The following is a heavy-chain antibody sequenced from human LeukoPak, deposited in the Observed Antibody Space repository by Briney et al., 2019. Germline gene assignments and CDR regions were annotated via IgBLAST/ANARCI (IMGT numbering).Heavy chain of an antibody. V-gene: IGHV4-39*07. CDR2: IYYSGST. D-gene: IGHD6-6*01. CDR1: GGSISSSSYY. J-gene: IGHJ6*03. Sequence: PSETLSLTCTISGGSISSSSYYWGWIRRPPGKGLEWIGKIYYSGSTNYNPSLTRRVTISVDTSKTQCYLNLSSGPTADPAAYDRARGCIAARPYYYYYMDVWGKGTTVTVSS. CDR3: ARGCIAARPYYYYYMDV.